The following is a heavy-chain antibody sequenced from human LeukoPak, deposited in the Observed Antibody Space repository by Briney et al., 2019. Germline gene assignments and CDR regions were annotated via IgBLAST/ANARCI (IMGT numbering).Heavy chain of an antibody. Sequence: ASVKVSCKASGYTFTGYYMHWLRQAPGQGLEWMGWINPNSGGTNYAQKFQGRVTMTRDTSISTAYMELSRLRSDDTAVYYCARVLFGVVTPFDYWGQGTLVTVSS. J-gene: IGHJ4*02. CDR3: ARVLFGVVTPFDY. V-gene: IGHV1-2*02. D-gene: IGHD3-3*01. CDR1: GYTFTGYY. CDR2: INPNSGGT.